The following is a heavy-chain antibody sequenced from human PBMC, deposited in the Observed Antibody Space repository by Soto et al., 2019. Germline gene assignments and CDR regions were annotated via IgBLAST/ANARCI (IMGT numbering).Heavy chain of an antibody. Sequence: QVQLQESGPGLVKPSQTLSLTCTVSGGSISSGDYYWSWIRQPPGKGLEWIGYIYYSGSTYYNPSLTSRVNISVDTSKNQFSLKLSSVTAADTAVYYCARRPQDCSGGRCYLYFHHWGQGTLVTVSS. J-gene: IGHJ1*01. CDR3: ARRPQDCSGGRCYLYFHH. D-gene: IGHD2-15*01. V-gene: IGHV4-30-4*01. CDR2: IYYSGST. CDR1: GGSISSGDYY.